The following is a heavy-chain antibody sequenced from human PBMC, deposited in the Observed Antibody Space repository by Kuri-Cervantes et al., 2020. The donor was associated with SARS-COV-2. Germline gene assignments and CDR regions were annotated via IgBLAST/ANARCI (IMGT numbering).Heavy chain of an antibody. CDR3: ARGPVIVGDTRRRVLDY. D-gene: IGHD1-26*01. J-gene: IGHJ4*02. Sequence: GESLKISCAASGFTFSSYWMHWVRQAPGKGLVWVSRINSDGSSTSYADSVKGRFTISRDNAKNTLYLQMNSLRAEDTAVYYCARGPVIVGDTRRRVLDYWGQGTLVTVSS. V-gene: IGHV3-74*01. CDR2: INSDGSST. CDR1: GFTFSSYW.